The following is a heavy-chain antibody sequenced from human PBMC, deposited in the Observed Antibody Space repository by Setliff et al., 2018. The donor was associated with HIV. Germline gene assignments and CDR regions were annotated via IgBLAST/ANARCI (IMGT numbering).Heavy chain of an antibody. D-gene: IGHD6-13*01. CDR2: IYPDDSNI. CDR3: ARREGRSMNAFEI. V-gene: IGHV5-51*01. Sequence: GESLKISCKALDYTFSTYWIGWVRQKPGEGLEWMGIIYPDDSNIRYNPSFQNRVTISADKSITTAYLQINNLKASDTATYYCARREGRSMNAFEIWGPGTMGTVS. CDR1: DYTFSTYW. J-gene: IGHJ3*02.